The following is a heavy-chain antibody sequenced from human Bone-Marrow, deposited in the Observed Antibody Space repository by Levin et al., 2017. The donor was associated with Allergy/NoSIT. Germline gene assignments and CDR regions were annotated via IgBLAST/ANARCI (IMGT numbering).Heavy chain of an antibody. D-gene: IGHD3-10*01. J-gene: IGHJ3*02. Sequence: GESLKISCKGSGYSFTSYWIGWVRQMPGKGLEWMGIIYPGDSDTRYSPSFQGQVTISADKSISTAYLQWSSLKASDTAMYYCARHPEHTSWSYYNGADAFDIWGQGTMVTVSS. CDR1: GYSFTSYW. CDR2: IYPGDSDT. CDR3: ARHPEHTSWSYYNGADAFDI. V-gene: IGHV5-51*01.